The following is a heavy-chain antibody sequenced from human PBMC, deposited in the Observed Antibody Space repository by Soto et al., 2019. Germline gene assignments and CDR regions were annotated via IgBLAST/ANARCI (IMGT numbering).Heavy chain of an antibody. CDR2: IYHSGST. CDR3: AGRSSLASVQVYFGEISNYNWFEP. V-gene: IGHV4-39*01. J-gene: IGHJ5*02. Sequence: SETLSLTCTVSNGSISSAIYYWGWIRQPPGKGLEWIGSIYHSGSTYYNPSLQGRVTISVDTSKNQFSLKLSSVTAADTAVYFCAGRSSLASVQVYFGEISNYNWFEPRGQGTLVTVSS. CDR1: NGSISSAIYY. D-gene: IGHD3-10*01.